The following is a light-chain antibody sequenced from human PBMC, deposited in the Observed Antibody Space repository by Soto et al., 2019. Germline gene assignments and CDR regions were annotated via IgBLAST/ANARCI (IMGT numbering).Light chain of an antibody. V-gene: IGKV3D-15*01. CDR3: QQYNNWPPIT. J-gene: IGKJ5*01. Sequence: EVVLTQSPDTLSLSPWETATLSFRASQSVDRYVAWYQQKPGQAPRLLVYDAFNRATGIPARFSGSGSGTEFTLTISSLQSEDFAVYYCQQYNNWPPITFGQGTRLEIK. CDR1: QSVDRY. CDR2: DAF.